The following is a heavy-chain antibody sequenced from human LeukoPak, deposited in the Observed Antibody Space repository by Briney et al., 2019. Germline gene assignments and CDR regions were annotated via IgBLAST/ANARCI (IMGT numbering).Heavy chain of an antibody. J-gene: IGHJ4*02. V-gene: IGHV3-74*01. D-gene: IGHD2/OR15-2a*01. CDR1: GNYW. Sequence: GGSLRLSCAASGNYWIHWVRQAPGKGLVWVSHINSDGSWTSYADSVKGRFTISKDNAKNTVYLQMNNLRAEDTAVYYCVSFYEAYWGRGTLVTVSS. CDR3: VSFYEAY. CDR2: INSDGSWT.